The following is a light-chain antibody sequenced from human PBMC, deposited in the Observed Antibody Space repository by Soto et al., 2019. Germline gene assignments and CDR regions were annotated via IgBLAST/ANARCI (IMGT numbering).Light chain of an antibody. CDR3: SSFTSSMTSD. V-gene: IGLV2-14*01. J-gene: IGLJ1*01. Sequence: QSVLTQPASVSGSPGQSITISCTGTSSDVGGYNSVSWYQQHPGKAPKLILYDVTDRPSGVSYRFSGSKSGNTASLTLSGLQAADEADYFCSSFTSSMTSDFGSGTKVTVL. CDR2: DVT. CDR1: SSDVGGYNS.